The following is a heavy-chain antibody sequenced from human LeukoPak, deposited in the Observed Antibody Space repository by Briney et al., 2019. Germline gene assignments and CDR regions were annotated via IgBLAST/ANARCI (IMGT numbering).Heavy chain of an antibody. D-gene: IGHD3-3*01. J-gene: IGHJ4*02. Sequence: MASETLSLTCTVSGGSISSGSYYWSWIRQPAGKGLEWIGRIYTSGSTNYNPSLKSRVTISVDTSKNQFSLKLSSVTAADTAVYYCARFGSGDWGQGTLVTVSS. V-gene: IGHV4-61*02. CDR3: ARFGSGD. CDR2: IYTSGST. CDR1: GGSISSGSYY.